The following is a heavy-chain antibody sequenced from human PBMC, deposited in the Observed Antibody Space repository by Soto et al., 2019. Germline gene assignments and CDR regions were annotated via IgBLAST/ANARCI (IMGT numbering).Heavy chain of an antibody. CDR2: IYYSGST. CDR3: ARHGFGPGSGAFEI. J-gene: IGHJ3*02. D-gene: IGHD1-26*01. Sequence: SETLSLTCTVSGGSISSSSYYWGWIRQPPGKGLEWIGSIYYSGSTYYNPSLKSRVTISVDTSKNQFSLKLSSVTAADTAVYYCARHGFGPGSGAFEIWGQETLVTVSS. CDR1: GGSISSSSYY. V-gene: IGHV4-39*01.